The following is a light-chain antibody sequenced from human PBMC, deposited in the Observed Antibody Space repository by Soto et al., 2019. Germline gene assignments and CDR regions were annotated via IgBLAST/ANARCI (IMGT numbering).Light chain of an antibody. CDR1: SNDVGGYKY. Sequence: QAGLAQPPSGAGAPGQSVTISCTGSSNDVGGYKYVSWYQKHPGKAPKLMIYEVSKRPSGVPDRFSGSKSGNTASLTVSGLQAEDEADYYCSSYAGSNNYVFGTGTRSPS. CDR3: SSYAGSNNYV. V-gene: IGLV2-8*01. J-gene: IGLJ1*01. CDR2: EVS.